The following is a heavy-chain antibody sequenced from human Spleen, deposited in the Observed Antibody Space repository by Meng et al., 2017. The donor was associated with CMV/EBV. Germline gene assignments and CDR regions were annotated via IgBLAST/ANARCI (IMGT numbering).Heavy chain of an antibody. Sequence: GESLKISCAASGFTFSSYWMTWVRQAPGKGLEWVANIKQDGSEKYYVDSVKGRFTISRDNAKNSLYLQMNSLRAEDTAVYYCAGGERLGVWGQGTTVTVSS. CDR1: GFTFSSYW. V-gene: IGHV3-7*01. J-gene: IGHJ6*02. CDR2: IKQDGSEK. CDR3: AGGERLGV. D-gene: IGHD3-22*01.